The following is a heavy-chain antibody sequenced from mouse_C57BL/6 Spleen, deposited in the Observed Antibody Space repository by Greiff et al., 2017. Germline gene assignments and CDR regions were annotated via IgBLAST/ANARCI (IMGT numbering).Heavy chain of an antibody. D-gene: IGHD1-1*02. Sequence: QVQLKQPGAELVMPGASVKLSCKASGYTFTSYWMHWVKQRPGQGLEWIGEIDPSDSYTNYNQKFKGKSTLTVDKSSSTAYMQLSSLTSEDSAVYYCAREGGSLYFDYWGQGTTLTVSS. CDR2: IDPSDSYT. J-gene: IGHJ2*01. CDR1: GYTFTSYW. V-gene: IGHV1-69*01. CDR3: AREGGSLYFDY.